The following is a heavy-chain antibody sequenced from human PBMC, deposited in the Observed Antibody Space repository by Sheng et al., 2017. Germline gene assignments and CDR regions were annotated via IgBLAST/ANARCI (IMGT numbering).Heavy chain of an antibody. Sequence: QLQLQESGPGLVKPSETLSLTCTVSGGSISSSSYYWGWIRQPPGKGLEWIGSIYYSGSTYYNPSLKSRVTISVDTSKNQFSLKLSSVTAADTAVYYCARRLCLGSPGWFDPWGQGTLVTVSS. CDR1: GGSISSSSYY. J-gene: IGHJ5*02. CDR2: IYYSGST. V-gene: IGHV4-39*01. D-gene: IGHD3-10*02. CDR3: ARRLCLGSPGWFDP.